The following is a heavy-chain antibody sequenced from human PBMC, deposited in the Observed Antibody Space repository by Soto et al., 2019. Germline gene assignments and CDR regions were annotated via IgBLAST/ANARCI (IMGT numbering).Heavy chain of an antibody. V-gene: IGHV3-30*15. CDR3: ARDRLRLGELSLIGYFDY. Sequence: PGGSLRLSCEASGFTFTSYAMHWVRQAPGTGLEWVAVISYDGINEYYADSVKGRFTISRDNSKNTLFLQMSSLRVEDTAVYYCARDRLRLGELSLIGYFDYWGQGTLVTVSS. CDR1: GFTFTSYA. J-gene: IGHJ4*02. D-gene: IGHD3-16*02. CDR2: ISYDGINE.